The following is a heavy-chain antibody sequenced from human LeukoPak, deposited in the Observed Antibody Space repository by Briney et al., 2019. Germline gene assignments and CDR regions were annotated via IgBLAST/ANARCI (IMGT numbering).Heavy chain of an antibody. Sequence: PGGSLRLSCAASGFTVSSNYMSWVRQAPGKGLEWVSVIYSGGSTYYADSVKGRFTISRDNSKNTLYLQMNSLRAEDTAVYYCASNTYSPDDAFDIWGQGTMVTVSS. D-gene: IGHD2-21*01. CDR2: IYSGGST. V-gene: IGHV3-66*01. CDR3: ASNTYSPDDAFDI. J-gene: IGHJ3*02. CDR1: GFTVSSNY.